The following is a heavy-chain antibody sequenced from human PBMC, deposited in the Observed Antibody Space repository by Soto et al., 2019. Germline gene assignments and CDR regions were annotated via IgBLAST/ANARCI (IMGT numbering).Heavy chain of an antibody. CDR3: ARDRAHYTADWFDP. V-gene: IGHV1-69*13. Sequence: ASVKVSCKASGGTFSSYAISWVRQDPGQGLEWMGGIIPIFGTANYAQKFQGRVTITADESTSTAYMELSSLRSEDTAVYYCARDRAHYTADWFDPWGQGTLVTVSS. CDR2: IIPIFGTA. CDR1: GGTFSSYA. J-gene: IGHJ5*02. D-gene: IGHD4-4*01.